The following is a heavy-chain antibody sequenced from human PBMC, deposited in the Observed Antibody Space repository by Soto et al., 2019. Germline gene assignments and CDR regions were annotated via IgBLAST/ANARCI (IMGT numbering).Heavy chain of an antibody. V-gene: IGHV3-74*01. J-gene: IGHJ6*02. CDR2: INSDGSST. D-gene: IGHD2-15*01. CDR1: GFTFSSYW. Sequence: PGGSLRLSCAASGFTFSSYWMHWVRQAPGKGLVWVSRINSDGSSTSYADSVKGRFTISRDNAKNTVYLQMNSLRAEDTSVYYCARGINHHYALAVWGQGTTVPVSS. CDR3: ARGINHHYALAV.